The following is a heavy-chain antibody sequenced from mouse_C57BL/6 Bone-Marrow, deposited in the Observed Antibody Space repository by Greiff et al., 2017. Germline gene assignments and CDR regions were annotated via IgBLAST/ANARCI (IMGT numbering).Heavy chain of an antibody. Sequence: VQLQQSDAELVKPGASVKISCKVSGYTFTDHTIHWMKQRPEQGLEWIGYIYPRDGSTKYNEKFKGQATLTADKSSSTAYMQLNSLTSEDSAVYFCARRGDYSNYDWYFDVWGTGTTVTVSS. D-gene: IGHD2-5*01. CDR3: ARRGDYSNYDWYFDV. CDR2: IYPRDGST. CDR1: GYTFTDHT. J-gene: IGHJ1*03. V-gene: IGHV1-78*01.